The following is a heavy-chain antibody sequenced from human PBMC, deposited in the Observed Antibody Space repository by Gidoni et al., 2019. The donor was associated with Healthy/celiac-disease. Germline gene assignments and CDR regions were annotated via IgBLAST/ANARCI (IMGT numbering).Heavy chain of an antibody. D-gene: IGHD4-17*01. J-gene: IGHJ4*02. V-gene: IGHV3-66*01. CDR2: MYSGGST. CDR3: AIAAHGDTILDY. Sequence: EVHLVESGGGSVQPGGSLTLSCPASGFTVSSNYMSWVRQAPGKGLEWVSVMYSGGSTYYADSVKGRFTISRDNSKNTLYLKMNSLRAEDTAVYYCAIAAHGDTILDYWGQGTLVTVSS. CDR1: GFTVSSNY.